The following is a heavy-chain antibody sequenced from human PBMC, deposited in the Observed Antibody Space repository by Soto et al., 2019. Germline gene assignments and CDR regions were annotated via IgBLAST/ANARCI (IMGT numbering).Heavy chain of an antibody. J-gene: IGHJ4*02. CDR2: IYYSGGT. Sequence: QVQLQESGPGLVKPSQTLSLTCTVSGGSISSGGYYWSWIRQHPGKGLEWIGYIYYSGGTSYNPSLKSRVTISVDTSKNKLSLKLSSVTAADTAVYYCARGTPVPSFFDYWGQGTLVTVSS. D-gene: IGHD4-17*01. CDR3: ARGTPVPSFFDY. V-gene: IGHV4-31*03. CDR1: GGSISSGGYY.